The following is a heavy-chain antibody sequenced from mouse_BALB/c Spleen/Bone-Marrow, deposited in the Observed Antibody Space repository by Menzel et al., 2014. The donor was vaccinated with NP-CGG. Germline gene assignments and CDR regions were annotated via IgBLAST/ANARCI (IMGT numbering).Heavy chain of an antibody. CDR1: GYSFTGYY. CDR3: SXXXGSSYH. Sequence: EVQLQQSGPELVKPGASVKISCKASGYSFTGYYMHWVKQSHVKSLEWIGRINPYNGATSYNQNFKDKASLTADKSSSTAYMERHSLKSKDXXVXXXSXXXGSSYHWGXXTTLTVSS. V-gene: IGHV1-26*01. CDR2: INPYNGAT. J-gene: IGHJ2*01. D-gene: IGHD1-1*01.